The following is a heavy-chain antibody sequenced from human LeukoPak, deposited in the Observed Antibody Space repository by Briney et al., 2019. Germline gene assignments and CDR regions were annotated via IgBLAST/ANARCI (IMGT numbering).Heavy chain of an antibody. Sequence: GGSLRLSCAASGFTFSSYGMHWVRQAPGKGLEWVAVIWYDGSNKYYADSVKGRFTISRDNSKNTLYLQMNSLRTEDTAVYYCARASGVAAAGYYYYYMDVWGKGTTVTVSS. CDR3: ARASGVAAAGYYYYYMDV. CDR2: IWYDGSNK. J-gene: IGHJ6*03. V-gene: IGHV3-33*01. D-gene: IGHD6-13*01. CDR1: GFTFSSYG.